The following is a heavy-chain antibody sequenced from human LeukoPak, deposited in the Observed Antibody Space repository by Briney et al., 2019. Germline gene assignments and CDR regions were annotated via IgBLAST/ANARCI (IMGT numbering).Heavy chain of an antibody. D-gene: IGHD3-22*01. CDR2: INPSGGST. V-gene: IGHV1-46*03. J-gene: IGHJ4*02. Sequence: ASVKVSCRASGYTFTSYYMHWVRQAPGQGLEWMGIINPSGGSTSYAQKFQGRVTMTRDTSTSTVYMELSSLRSEDTAVYYCSLSDSSDYTYYFDYWGQGTLVTVSS. CDR1: GYTFTSYY. CDR3: SLSDSSDYTYYFDY.